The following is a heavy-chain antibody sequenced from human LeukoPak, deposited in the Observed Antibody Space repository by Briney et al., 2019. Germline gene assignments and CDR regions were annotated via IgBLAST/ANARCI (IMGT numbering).Heavy chain of an antibody. J-gene: IGHJ4*02. V-gene: IGHV3-20*04. CDR2: VNWNGGST. D-gene: IGHD3-22*01. CDR1: GFTFDNYG. Sequence: GGSLRLSCAASGFTFDNYGMTWVRHVPGKGLEWVSGVNWNGGSTGYADSVKGRFTISRDNAKNSLYLQMNSLRAEDTALYYCARASLYDNSAYYLDYWGQGTLVTVSS. CDR3: ARASLYDNSAYYLDY.